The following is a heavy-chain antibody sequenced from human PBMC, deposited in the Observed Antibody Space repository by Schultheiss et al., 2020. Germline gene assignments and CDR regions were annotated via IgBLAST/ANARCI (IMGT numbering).Heavy chain of an antibody. CDR3: ARWHVVELRFMSYYYGMDV. J-gene: IGHJ6*02. D-gene: IGHD1-7*01. Sequence: SVKVSCKASGFTFTSSAMQWVRQARGQRLEWIGWIVVGSGNTNYAQKFQERVTITRDMSTSTAYMELSSLRSEDTAVYYCARWHVVELRFMSYYYGMDVWGQGTTVTVSS. V-gene: IGHV1-58*02. CDR2: IVVGSGNT. CDR1: GFTFTSSA.